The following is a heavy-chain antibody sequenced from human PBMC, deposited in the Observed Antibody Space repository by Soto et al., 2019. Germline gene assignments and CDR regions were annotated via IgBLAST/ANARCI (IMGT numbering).Heavy chain of an antibody. D-gene: IGHD3-10*01. CDR1: GGSFSSYY. CDR3: ASLTVLLHWFDP. Sequence: SETLSLTCAVYGGSFSSYYWGWIRQPPGKGLEWIGSIYYSGNTYYNPSLKSRVTISVDTSKNQFSLKLSSVTAADTAVYYCASLTVLLHWFDPWGQGTLVTVSS. J-gene: IGHJ5*02. CDR2: IYYSGNT. V-gene: IGHV4-39*01.